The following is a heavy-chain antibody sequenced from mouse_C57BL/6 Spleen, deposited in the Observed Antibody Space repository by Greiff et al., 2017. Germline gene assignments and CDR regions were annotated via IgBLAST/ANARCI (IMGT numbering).Heavy chain of an antibody. Sequence: VQLQQSGAELAKPGTSVKLSCKASGYTFTSYWMHWVKQRPGQGLEWIGYINPSSGYTKYNQKFKDKATLTADKSSSTAYMQLSSLTYEDSAVYYCASRDYGNSLDYWGQGTTLTVSS. CDR3: ASRDYGNSLDY. J-gene: IGHJ2*01. CDR2: INPSSGYT. V-gene: IGHV1-7*01. D-gene: IGHD2-1*01. CDR1: GYTFTSYW.